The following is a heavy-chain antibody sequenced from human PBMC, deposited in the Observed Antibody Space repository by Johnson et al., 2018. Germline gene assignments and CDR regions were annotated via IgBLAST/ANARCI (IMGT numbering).Heavy chain of an antibody. V-gene: IGHV3-9*01. CDR2: ISWNSGSI. Sequence: EVQLVESGGGVVRPGGSLRLSCAASGFTFDDYGMSWVRQAPGKGLEWVSGISWNSGSIGYADSGKGRFTISRDNAHHSLYLQMNSLRVDDTALYYCAKDPTAGIYWGYMDVWGKVTTVTVSS. CDR3: AKDPTAGIYWGYMDV. D-gene: IGHD1-26*01. CDR1: GFTFDDYG. J-gene: IGHJ6*03.